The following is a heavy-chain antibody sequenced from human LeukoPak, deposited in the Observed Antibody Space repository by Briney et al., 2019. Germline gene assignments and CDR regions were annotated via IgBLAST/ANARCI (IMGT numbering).Heavy chain of an antibody. CDR1: GYTFTGYY. CDR2: INPNSGGT. Sequence: WASVKVSCKASGYTFTGYYMHWVRQAPGQGLEWMGWINPNSGGTNYAQKFQGRVTMTRDMSTSTVYMELSSLRSEDTAVYYCASNGRVTSYYYYYMDVWGKGTTVTVSS. J-gene: IGHJ6*03. D-gene: IGHD2-21*02. CDR3: ASNGRVTSYYYYYMDV. V-gene: IGHV1-2*02.